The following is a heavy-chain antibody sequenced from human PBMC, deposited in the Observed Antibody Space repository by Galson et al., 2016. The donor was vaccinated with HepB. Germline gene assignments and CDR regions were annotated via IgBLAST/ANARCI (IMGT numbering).Heavy chain of an antibody. V-gene: IGHV3-23*01. J-gene: IGHJ4*02. CDR3: AKDGGYCSDATCYYRNS. D-gene: IGHD2-15*01. Sequence: SLRLSCAVSRFTFGSYAMSWVRQAPGKGLEWVSSISDNAGSTYYADSVKGRFTISRDNSKNTLYLQLNSLRAEDTAVYYCAKDGGYCSDATCYYRNSWGQGTLVTVSS. CDR2: ISDNAGST. CDR1: RFTFGSYA.